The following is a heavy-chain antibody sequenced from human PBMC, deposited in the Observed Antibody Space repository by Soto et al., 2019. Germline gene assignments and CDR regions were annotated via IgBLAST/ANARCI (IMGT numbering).Heavy chain of an antibody. J-gene: IGHJ4*02. D-gene: IGHD2-15*01. Sequence: SETLSLTCTVSGGSISSYDYYWSWIRQPPGKGLECIGYIYYSGSTYYNPSLKSRVTISVDTSKNQFSLKLSSVTAAYTAVYYCARGQVVAAPHWGQGTVVTVS. CDR3: ARGQVVAAPH. CDR2: IYYSGST. CDR1: GGSISSYDYY. V-gene: IGHV4-30-4*01.